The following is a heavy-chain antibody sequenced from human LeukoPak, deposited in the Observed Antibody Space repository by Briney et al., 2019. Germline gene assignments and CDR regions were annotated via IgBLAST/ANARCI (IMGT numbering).Heavy chain of an antibody. CDR3: ARTGYSSGWYPAAYYYMDV. CDR2: IYYSGST. V-gene: IGHV4-59*01. Sequence: SETLSLTCTVSGGSISSYYWSWIRQPPGKGLEWIGYIYYSGSTNYNPSLKSRVTISVDTSKNQFSLKLSSVTAADTAVYYCARTGYSSGWYPAAYYYMDVWGKGTTVTVSS. D-gene: IGHD6-19*01. J-gene: IGHJ6*03. CDR1: GGSISSYY.